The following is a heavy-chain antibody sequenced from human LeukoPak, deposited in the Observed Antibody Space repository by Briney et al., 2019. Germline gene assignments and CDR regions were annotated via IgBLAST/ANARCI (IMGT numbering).Heavy chain of an antibody. D-gene: IGHD3-22*01. CDR3: ARVIVGRDYYDSSGEYYFDY. Sequence: SETLSLTCTVSGGSISSTSYYWGWIRQHPGKGLEWIGYIYYSGSTYYNPSLKSRVTISVDTSKNQFSLKLSSVTAADTAVYYCARVIVGRDYYDSSGEYYFDYWGQGTLVTVSS. J-gene: IGHJ4*02. CDR2: IYYSGST. V-gene: IGHV4-31*03. CDR1: GGSISSTSYY.